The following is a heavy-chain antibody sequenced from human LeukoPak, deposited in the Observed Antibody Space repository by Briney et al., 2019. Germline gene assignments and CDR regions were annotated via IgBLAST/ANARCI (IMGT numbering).Heavy chain of an antibody. J-gene: IGHJ6*04. CDR1: GFTFSSYA. D-gene: IGHD3-3*01. CDR3: AKSRADFWSSSDV. V-gene: IGHV3-23*01. CDR2: ISGSGGDI. Sequence: PGGSLRLSCAASGFTFSSYAMSWVRQAPGKGLEWVSAISGSGGDIYYADSVKGRFSISRDNSKNTLNLQMNSLRAEDTAVYYCAKSRADFWSSSDVWGKGTTVTVSS.